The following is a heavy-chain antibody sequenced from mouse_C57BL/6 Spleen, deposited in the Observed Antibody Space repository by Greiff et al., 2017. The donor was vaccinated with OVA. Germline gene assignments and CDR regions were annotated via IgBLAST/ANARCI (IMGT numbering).Heavy chain of an antibody. J-gene: IGHJ2*01. D-gene: IGHD4-1*02. CDR3: ARSTGTWGDY. V-gene: IGHV1-39*01. CDR1: GYSFTDYY. Sequence: VQLLQSGPALVKPGASVPISCTASGYSFTDYYLTWLKQSTGKSLEWIGVINPNYGTTSYNQKFKGKATLTVDQSSSTAYMQLNSLTSEDAAVYYCARSTGTWGDYWGQGTTLTVSS. CDR2: INPNYGTT.